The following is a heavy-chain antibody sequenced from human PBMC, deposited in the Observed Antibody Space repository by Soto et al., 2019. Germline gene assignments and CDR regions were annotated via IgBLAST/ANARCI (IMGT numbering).Heavy chain of an antibody. D-gene: IGHD2-15*01. CDR2: INHSGST. CDR3: ASFGRYCSGGSCYTGRGLYYYGMDV. J-gene: IGHJ6*02. V-gene: IGHV4-34*01. Sequence: SETLSLTCAVYGGSFSGYYWSWIRQPPGKGLEWIGEINHSGSTNYNPSLKSRVTISVDTSKNQFSLKLSSVTAAGTAVYYCASFGRYCSGGSCYTGRGLYYYGMDVWGQGTTVTVSS. CDR1: GGSFSGYY.